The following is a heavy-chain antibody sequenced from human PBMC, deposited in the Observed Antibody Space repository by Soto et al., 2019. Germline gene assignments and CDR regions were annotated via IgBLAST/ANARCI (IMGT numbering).Heavy chain of an antibody. CDR1: GGSISSGDYY. D-gene: IGHD3-3*01. V-gene: IGHV4-31*03. J-gene: IGHJ5*02. CDR3: ARWWSGSRQGFDP. Sequence: QVQLQESGPGLVKPSQTLSLTCTVSGGSISSGDYYWSWIRQHPGKGLEWIGYIYYIGSTYYNPSLQSRVSISVDTSKNQFSLKLSSVTAADTAVYYCARWWSGSRQGFDPWGQGTLVTVSS. CDR2: IYYIGST.